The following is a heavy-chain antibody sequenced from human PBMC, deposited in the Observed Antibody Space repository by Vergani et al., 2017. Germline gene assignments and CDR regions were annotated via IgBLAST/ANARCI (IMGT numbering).Heavy chain of an antibody. CDR1: GYSFTSYW. D-gene: IGHD4-17*01. CDR3: ARGGDDYGDYVWFDH. CDR2: LYPGDSDT. V-gene: IGHV5-51*01. J-gene: IGHJ5*02. Sequence: EVQLVQSGAEVKKPGESLKISCKGSGYSFTSYWIGWVRQMPGKGLEWMGILYPGDSDTRYSPSFQGQVTVSADKSISTAYLQWSSLKASDTAMDDCARGGDDYGDYVWFDHWGQGTLVTVSS.